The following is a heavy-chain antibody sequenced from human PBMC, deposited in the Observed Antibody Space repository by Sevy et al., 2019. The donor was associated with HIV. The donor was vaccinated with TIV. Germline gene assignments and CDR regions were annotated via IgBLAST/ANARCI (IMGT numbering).Heavy chain of an antibody. CDR3: ARRITMVRGVIHRFYYFDY. CDR1: GGSISSSSYY. J-gene: IGHJ4*02. V-gene: IGHV4-39*01. D-gene: IGHD3-10*01. CDR2: IYYSGST. Sequence: SETLSLTCTVSGGSISSSSYYWGWIRQPPGKGLEWIGSIYYSGSTYYNPSLKSRVTISVDTSKNQFSLKLSSVTAADTAVYYCARRITMVRGVIHRFYYFDYWGQGTMVTVSS.